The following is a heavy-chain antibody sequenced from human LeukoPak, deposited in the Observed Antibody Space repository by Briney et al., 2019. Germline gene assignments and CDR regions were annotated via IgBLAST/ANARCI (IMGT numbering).Heavy chain of an antibody. CDR1: GDSISSYY. CDR2: IYTSGGT. CDR3: ARLTRLSTSPDRYYLDY. Sequence: SETLSLTCTVSGDSISSYYWSWIRQPPGKGLEWIGYIYTSGGTNYIPSPKGRVTISIDTSKNQFSLKLSSVTAADSAVYYCARLTRLSTSPDRYYLDYWGQGTLVTVSS. D-gene: IGHD6-6*01. V-gene: IGHV4-4*09. J-gene: IGHJ4*02.